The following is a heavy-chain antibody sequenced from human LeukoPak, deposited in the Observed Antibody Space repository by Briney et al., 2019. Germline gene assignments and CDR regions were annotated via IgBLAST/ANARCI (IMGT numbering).Heavy chain of an antibody. CDR2: ISYDGSNK. D-gene: IGHD3-10*01. J-gene: IGHJ6*04. Sequence: GRSLRLSCAASGFTFSSYGMHWVRQAPGKGLEWVAVISYDGSNKYCADSVKGRFTFSRDNSKNTLYLQMNSLRAEDTAVYYCAKATDYYGSGSLYYYGMDVWGKGTTVTVSS. CDR3: AKATDYYGSGSLYYYGMDV. CDR1: GFTFSSYG. V-gene: IGHV3-30*18.